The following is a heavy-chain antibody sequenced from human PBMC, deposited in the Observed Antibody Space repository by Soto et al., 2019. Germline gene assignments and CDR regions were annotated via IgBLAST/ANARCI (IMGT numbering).Heavy chain of an antibody. J-gene: IGHJ4*02. CDR1: GYIFINYY. CDR2: INPNGGST. V-gene: IGHV1-46*01. Sequence: QVQLVQSGAEVKKPGASVKVSCKASGYIFINYYIHWVRQAPGQGLEWIGIINPNGGSTNYAQKFRGRVTLGRDTSTSTVYMDLSSLGSEDTAMYYCARDLAAGDFWGQGTLVTVSS. CDR3: ARDLAAGDF. D-gene: IGHD6-13*01.